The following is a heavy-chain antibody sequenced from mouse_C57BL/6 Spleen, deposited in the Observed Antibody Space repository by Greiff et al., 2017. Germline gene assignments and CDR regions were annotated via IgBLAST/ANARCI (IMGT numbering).Heavy chain of an antibody. CDR1: GFTFSDYY. D-gene: IGHD1-1*01. CDR2: ISNGGGST. V-gene: IGHV5-12*01. J-gene: IGHJ4*01. CDR3: ARQGYYGKDYYAMDY. Sequence: LQQSGGGLVQPGGSLKLSCAASGFTFSDYYMYWVRQTPEKRLEWVAYISNGGGSTYYPDTVKGRFTISRDNAKNTLYLQMSRLKSEDTAMYYCARQGYYGKDYYAMDYWGQGTSVTVSS.